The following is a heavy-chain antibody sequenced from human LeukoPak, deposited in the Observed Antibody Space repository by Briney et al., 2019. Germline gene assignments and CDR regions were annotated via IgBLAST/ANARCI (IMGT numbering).Heavy chain of an antibody. CDR2: ISVVSTYK. Sequence: GGSLRLSCAAPGFTLTDYSINWVRQAPGKGLEWVSSISVVSTYKNYADSVKGRFTISRDNAKNLLFLQMSSLRAEDTAVYSCARDGSGFDHYYYMDVWGKGTTVTVSS. V-gene: IGHV3-21*06. D-gene: IGHD6-25*01. J-gene: IGHJ6*03. CDR1: GFTLTDYS. CDR3: ARDGSGFDHYYYMDV.